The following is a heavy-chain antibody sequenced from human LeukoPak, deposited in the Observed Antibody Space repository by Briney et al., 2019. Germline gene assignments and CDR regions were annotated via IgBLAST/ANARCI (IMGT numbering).Heavy chain of an antibody. Sequence: RGSLRLSCAASGFTVSSNYMSWVRQAPGKGLECVSIIYSGGTTYYADSVKGRFTISRDNSKNTLYLQMNSLRAEDTAVYYCARAVGGYYFDYWGQGTLVTVSS. CDR3: ARAVGGYYFDY. D-gene: IGHD2-2*01. J-gene: IGHJ4*02. CDR2: IYSGGTT. V-gene: IGHV3-53*01. CDR1: GFTVSSNY.